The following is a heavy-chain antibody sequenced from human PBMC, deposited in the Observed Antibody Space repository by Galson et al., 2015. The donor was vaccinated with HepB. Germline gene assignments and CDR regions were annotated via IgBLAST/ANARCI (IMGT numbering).Heavy chain of an antibody. Sequence: SLRLSCAASGFTFSSNAMTWVRLAPGKGLEWVSAISGSGGSTYYADSVKGRFSISRDNSRNTLSLQMNSLRAEDTALHYCAKAFNYDFWSAYLDYWGQGTLVTVSS. CDR3: AKAFNYDFWSAYLDY. CDR1: GFTFSSNA. V-gene: IGHV3-23*01. D-gene: IGHD3-3*01. CDR2: ISGSGGST. J-gene: IGHJ4*02.